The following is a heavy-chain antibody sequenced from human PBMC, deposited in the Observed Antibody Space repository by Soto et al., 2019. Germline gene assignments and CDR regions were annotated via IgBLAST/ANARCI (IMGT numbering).Heavy chain of an antibody. CDR3: ASNRYSESYLGLYYYGMDV. CDR2: IYYSGST. V-gene: IGHV4-59*01. D-gene: IGHD1-26*01. Sequence: QVQLQESGPGLVKPSETLSLTCTVSGGSISSYYWSWIRQPPGKGLEWIGYIYYSGSTNYNHSLKSRVTISVDTSQNQFSLELSSVTAADTAVYYCASNRYSESYLGLYYYGMDVWGQGTTVTVSS. CDR1: GGSISSYY. J-gene: IGHJ6*02.